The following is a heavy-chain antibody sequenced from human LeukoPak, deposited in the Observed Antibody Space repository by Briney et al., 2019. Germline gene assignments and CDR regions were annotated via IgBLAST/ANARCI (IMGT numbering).Heavy chain of an antibody. CDR3: VRVTLYYYDSESYYFFEH. V-gene: IGHV3-9*01. CDR1: GFTFDDYA. Sequence: GGSLRLSCAASGFTFDDYAMHWVRQAPGKGVEWVSGISWNSGSIGYADSVKGRFTISRDNAKNSLYLQMNTLRVEDTAIYYCVRVTLYYYDSESYYFFEHWGQGTPVTASS. CDR2: ISWNSGSI. J-gene: IGHJ4*02. D-gene: IGHD3-10*01.